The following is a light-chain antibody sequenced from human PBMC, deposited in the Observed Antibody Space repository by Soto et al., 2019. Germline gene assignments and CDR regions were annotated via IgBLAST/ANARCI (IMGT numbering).Light chain of an antibody. V-gene: IGKV3-15*01. CDR3: QQYSNWPPDT. Sequence: DIVITQSPATLSVSPGQRATLSCRASHSINRNLAWYQQTPGQAPRLLIYGASTRATGIPARFSGSGSGTEFTLTISSLQSEDFAVYYCQQYSNWPPDTFGQGTKLEVK. J-gene: IGKJ2*01. CDR1: HSINRN. CDR2: GAS.